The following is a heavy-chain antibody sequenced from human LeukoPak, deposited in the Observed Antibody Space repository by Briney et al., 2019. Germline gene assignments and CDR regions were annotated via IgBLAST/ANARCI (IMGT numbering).Heavy chain of an antibody. CDR3: ARDSGRYYFDY. J-gene: IGHJ4*02. CDR2: IYYSGST. Sequence: PSETLSLTCTVSGVAISSYYWSWIRQPPGKGLEWIGYIYYSGSTNYNPSLKSRVTISVDTSKNQFSLKLSSVTPADTAVYYCARDSGRYYFDYWGQGTLVTVSS. CDR1: GVAISSYY. D-gene: IGHD3-10*01. V-gene: IGHV4-59*01.